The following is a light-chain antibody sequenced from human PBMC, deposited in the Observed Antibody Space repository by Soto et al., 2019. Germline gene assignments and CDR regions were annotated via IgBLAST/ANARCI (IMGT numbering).Light chain of an antibody. CDR3: VLYMGSGIWV. V-gene: IGLV8-61*01. CDR2: STY. CDR1: SGSVSTNNY. J-gene: IGLJ3*02. Sequence: QAVVTQEPSFSVSPGATVTLTCGLSSGSVSTNNYPSWYQQTPGQAPRTLIYSTYTRSSGVPDRFSASILGNKAALPITGAQADDESDYYCVLYMGSGIWVFGGGTKLTVL.